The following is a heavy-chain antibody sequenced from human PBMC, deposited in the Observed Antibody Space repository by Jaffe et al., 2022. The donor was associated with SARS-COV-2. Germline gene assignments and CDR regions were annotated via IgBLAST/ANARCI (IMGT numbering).Heavy chain of an antibody. CDR2: ISSSGTA. CDR1: GDSISGSSYY. J-gene: IGHJ4*02. D-gene: IGHD3-16*01. CDR3: ARRMWTLGVFDY. V-gene: IGHV4-39*01. Sequence: QLQLLESGPRLVKTSETLSLTCTVSGDSISGSSYYWGWIRQPPGKGLEWIGSISSSGTARYNPSLTSRVTTSVDTSKNQFSLSLTSVTAADTAIYYCARRMWTLGVFDYWGQGTRVTVYS.